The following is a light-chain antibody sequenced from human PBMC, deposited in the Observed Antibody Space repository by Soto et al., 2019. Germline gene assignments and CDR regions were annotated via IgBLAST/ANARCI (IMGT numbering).Light chain of an antibody. V-gene: IGKV3-15*01. J-gene: IGKJ1*01. Sequence: EKVMTQSPATLSVSPGERATLSCRASQSVRSNVAWYQQKPGQPPRLLIYDASTRATGIPSRFSGSGSGTEFTLTISSLQSEDFAVYYCQQYDNWPLTFGQGTKVEFK. CDR3: QQYDNWPLT. CDR2: DAS. CDR1: QSVRSN.